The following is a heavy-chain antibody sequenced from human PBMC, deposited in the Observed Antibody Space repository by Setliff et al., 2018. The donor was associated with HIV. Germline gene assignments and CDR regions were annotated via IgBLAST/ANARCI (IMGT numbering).Heavy chain of an antibody. CDR2: ISTYSGKT. D-gene: IGHD6-19*01. CDR1: GYNFITFG. Sequence: ASVKVSCKASGYNFITFGINWVRQAPGQGLEWMGRISTYSGKTDYAEKFQGRLTMTMDTSTCTVFMELRSLTLDETSVYYCARGSAPNIVVAASLDIWGQGTLVTVSS. J-gene: IGHJ4*01. V-gene: IGHV1-18*01. CDR3: ARGSAPNIVVAASLDI.